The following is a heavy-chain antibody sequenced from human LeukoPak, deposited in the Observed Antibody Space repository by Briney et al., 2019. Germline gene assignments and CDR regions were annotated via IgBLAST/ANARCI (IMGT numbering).Heavy chain of an antibody. D-gene: IGHD1-1*01. CDR2: ISRGVGST. CDR3: VKKGQADDDGKPD. CDR1: GFSFRSYD. V-gene: IGHV3-23*01. J-gene: IGHJ4*02. Sequence: GGSLRLSCAASGFSFRSYDLSWVRQTPGKGLECVSTISRGVGSTSYADSVKGRFTISRDNSKNTLYLQMNNLRADDTAVYYCVKKGQADDDGKPDWGQGTLVTVSS.